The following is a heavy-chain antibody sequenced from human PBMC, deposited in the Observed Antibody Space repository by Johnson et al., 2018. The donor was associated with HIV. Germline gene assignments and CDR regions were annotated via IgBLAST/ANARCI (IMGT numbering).Heavy chain of an antibody. CDR2: IKQDGSEK. V-gene: IGHV3-7*01. CDR3: ARDGAIAGAATEALDI. D-gene: IGHD1-26*01. J-gene: IGHJ3*02. Sequence: EKLVESGGGLVQPGGSLRLSCAASGFTFSSYGMHWVRQAPGKGLEWVANIKQDGSEKYYVDSVKGRFTISRDNSKNALYLQLNSLRPEDTAVYYCARDGAIAGAATEALDIWGQGTMVTVSS. CDR1: GFTFSSYG.